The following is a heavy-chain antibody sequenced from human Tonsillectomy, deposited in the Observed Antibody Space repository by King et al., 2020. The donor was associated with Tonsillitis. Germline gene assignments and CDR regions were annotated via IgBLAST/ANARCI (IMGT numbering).Heavy chain of an antibody. CDR2: INAGNGNT. J-gene: IGHJ4*01. CDR1: GYTFTSYA. V-gene: IGHV1-3*01. D-gene: IGHD2-2*01. CDR3: ARGGSSAISAY. Sequence: VQLVQSGAEVKKPGASVKVSCKASGYTFTSYAMHWGRQAPGQRLEWMGWINAGNGNTKYSQKFQGRVTITRDTSASTAYLELSSLRSEDTAVYYCARGGSSAISAYWGHGTLVTVSS.